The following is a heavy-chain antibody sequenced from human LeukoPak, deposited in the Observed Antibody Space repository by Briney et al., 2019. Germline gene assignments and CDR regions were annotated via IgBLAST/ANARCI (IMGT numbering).Heavy chain of an antibody. J-gene: IGHJ6*02. CDR2: ISSSSGTI. V-gene: IGHV3-48*04. CDR3: ARAPHYSNYGPYYYGMDV. Sequence: GGSLRLSCAASGFTFSSYSMNWVRQAPGKGLEWVSYISSSSGTIYYADSVKGRFTISRDNAKNSLYLQMNSLRAEDTAVYYCARAPHYSNYGPYYYGMDVWGQGTTVTVSS. CDR1: GFTFSSYS. D-gene: IGHD4-11*01.